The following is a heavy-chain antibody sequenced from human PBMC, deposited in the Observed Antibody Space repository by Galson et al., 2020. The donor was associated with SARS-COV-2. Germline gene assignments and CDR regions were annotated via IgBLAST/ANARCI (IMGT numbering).Heavy chain of an antibody. CDR1: GGTFSSYA. J-gene: IGHJ4*02. V-gene: IGHV1-69*10. Sequence: SVKVSCKASGGTFSSYAISWVRQAPGQGLEWMGGIIPILGIANYAQKFQGRVMITADKSTSTAYMELSSLRSEDTAVYYCARVFSSSSPFIDYWGQGTLVTVSS. CDR3: ARVFSSSSPFIDY. D-gene: IGHD6-6*01. CDR2: IIPILGIA.